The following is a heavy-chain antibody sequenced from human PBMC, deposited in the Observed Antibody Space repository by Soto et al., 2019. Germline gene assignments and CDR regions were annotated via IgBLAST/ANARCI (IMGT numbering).Heavy chain of an antibody. J-gene: IGHJ6*02. D-gene: IGHD1-26*01. V-gene: IGHV3-13*04. CDR2: IGTAGDT. CDR1: GFTFSSYD. CDR3: ARDRREEGATDYYGMDV. Sequence: EVQLVESGGGLVQPGGSLRLSCAASGFTFSSYDMHWVRQATGKGLEWVSAIGTAGDTYYPGSVKGRFTISRENDKNSLYLQMNSRRAGDTAVYYCARDRREEGATDYYGMDVWGQGTTVTVSS.